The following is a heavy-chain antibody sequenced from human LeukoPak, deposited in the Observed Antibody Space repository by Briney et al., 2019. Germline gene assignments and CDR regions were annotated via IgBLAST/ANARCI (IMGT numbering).Heavy chain of an antibody. Sequence: GGTLRLSCAASGFTISNAWMSWVRQAAGKGLEWVGRIKSKTDGGTTDYAAPVKGRFTISRDDSKNTLYLQMNSLKTEDTAVYYCTTDEKGDFDYWGQGTLVTVSS. J-gene: IGHJ4*02. V-gene: IGHV3-15*01. CDR3: TTDEKGDFDY. CDR2: IKSKTDGGTT. D-gene: IGHD1-26*01. CDR1: GFTISNAW.